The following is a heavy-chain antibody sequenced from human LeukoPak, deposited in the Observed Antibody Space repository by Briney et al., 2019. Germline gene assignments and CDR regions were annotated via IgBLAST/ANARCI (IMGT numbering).Heavy chain of an antibody. CDR3: ARDEYYYASGISAGIDY. Sequence: GASVKVSCKASGYTFTSYYMHWVRHAPGQGLEWMGIINPSGGSTSYAQKFQGRVTMARDTSTSTAYMELRSLRSDDTAVYHCARDEYYYASGISAGIDYWGQGTLVSVSS. J-gene: IGHJ4*02. CDR1: GYTFTSYY. V-gene: IGHV1-46*01. D-gene: IGHD3-10*01. CDR2: INPSGGST.